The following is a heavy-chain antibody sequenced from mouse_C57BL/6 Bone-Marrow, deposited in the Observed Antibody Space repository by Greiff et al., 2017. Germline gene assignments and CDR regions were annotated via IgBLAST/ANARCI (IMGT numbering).Heavy chain of an antibody. CDR1: GYTFTGYW. J-gene: IGHJ3*01. CDR2: ILPGSGST. V-gene: IGHV1-9*01. D-gene: IGHD1-1*01. CDR3: ARSLIYYYGSSYAWFAY. Sequence: VKLVESGAELMKPGASVKLSCKATGYTFTGYWIEWVKQRPGHGLEWIGEILPGSGSTNYNEKFKGKATFTADTSSNTAYMQLSSLTTEDSAIYYCARSLIYYYGSSYAWFAYWGQGTLVTVSA.